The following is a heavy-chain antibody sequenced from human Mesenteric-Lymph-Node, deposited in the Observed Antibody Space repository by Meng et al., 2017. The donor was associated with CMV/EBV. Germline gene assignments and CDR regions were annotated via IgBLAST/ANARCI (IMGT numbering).Heavy chain of an antibody. Sequence: ASVKVSCKASGYTFTSYDINWVRQATGQGLEWMGWMNPNSGNTGYAQKFQGRVTITRNTSISTAFMELSSLRSADTAGYYYASGRFRRDTAMVRFDPWGQGTLVTVSS. CDR2: MNPNSGNT. V-gene: IGHV1-8*03. CDR3: ASGRFRRDTAMVRFDP. J-gene: IGHJ5*02. D-gene: IGHD5-18*01. CDR1: GYTFTSYD.